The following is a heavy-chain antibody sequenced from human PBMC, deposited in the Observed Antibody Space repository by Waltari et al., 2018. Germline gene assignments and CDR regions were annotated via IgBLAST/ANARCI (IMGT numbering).Heavy chain of an antibody. CDR3: ARSSSNQYYFDY. D-gene: IGHD2-2*01. Sequence: QVQLQESGPGLVKPSETLSLTCAVSGYSISSGYYWGWIRQPPGKGLEWIGSIYHRGSTYYNPSLKSRVTISVDTSKNQFSLKLSSVTAADTAVYYCARSSSNQYYFDYWGQGTLVTVSS. CDR2: IYHRGST. J-gene: IGHJ4*02. V-gene: IGHV4-38-2*01. CDR1: GYSISSGYY.